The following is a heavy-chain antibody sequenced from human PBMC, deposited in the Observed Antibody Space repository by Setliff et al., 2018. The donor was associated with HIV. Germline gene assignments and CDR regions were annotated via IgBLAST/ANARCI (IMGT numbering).Heavy chain of an antibody. CDR3: ARQSAATPDWITP. Sequence: SETLSLTCTVSGGLVTSLYWSWIRQPPGGGLEWIGYIYFTGSYYYNPSLKSRVTMSLDTSKNQFSLKLTSVTAADTAMYYCARQSAATPDWITPWGQGTLVTVSS. V-gene: IGHV4-59*08. CDR1: GGLVTSLY. CDR2: IYFTGSY. D-gene: IGHD2-15*01. J-gene: IGHJ5*02.